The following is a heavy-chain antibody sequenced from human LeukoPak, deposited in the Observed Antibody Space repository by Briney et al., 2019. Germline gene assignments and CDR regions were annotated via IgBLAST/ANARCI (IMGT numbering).Heavy chain of an antibody. CDR1: GFSVSSNY. D-gene: IGHD3-22*01. CDR3: VMGYYDDSSGYSPFGYFQH. V-gene: IGHV3-66*01. Sequence: PGGSLRLSCAASGFSVSSNYMSWVRQAPGKGLEWVSIIYRSGGTDYTDSMRGRFSISRDNSKNTLYLQMNSVRAEDTAVYFCVMGYYDDSSGYSPFGYFQHWGQGTLVTVSS. J-gene: IGHJ1*01. CDR2: IYRSGGT.